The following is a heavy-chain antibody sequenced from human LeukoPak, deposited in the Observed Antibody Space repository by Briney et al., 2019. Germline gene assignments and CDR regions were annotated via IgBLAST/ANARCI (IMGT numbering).Heavy chain of an antibody. D-gene: IGHD2-2*01. CDR1: GFTFSSYS. V-gene: IGHV3-48*01. Sequence: PGGSLRLSCAASGFTFSSYSMNWVRQAPGKGLEWVSYISSSSSTIYYADSVKGRFTISRDNAKNSLYLQMNSLRAEDTAVYYCARDIKGQYQDAFDIWGQGTMVTVSS. J-gene: IGHJ3*02. CDR3: ARDIKGQYQDAFDI. CDR2: ISSSSSTI.